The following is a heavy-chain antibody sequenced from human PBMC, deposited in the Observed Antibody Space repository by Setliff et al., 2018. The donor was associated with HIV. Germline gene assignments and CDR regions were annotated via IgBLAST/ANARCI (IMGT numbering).Heavy chain of an antibody. D-gene: IGHD7-27*01. CDR1: GASISSGGYY. Sequence: LTCTVSGASISSGGYYWNWIRQLPGKGLEWIGYILDSGSTYYNPSLRGRLSMSIDTSANQFSVELTSVTAADTALYFCARVPNWGSAPFAYDVWGLGTMVTVSS. CDR3: ARVPNWGSAPFAYDV. J-gene: IGHJ3*01. V-gene: IGHV4-31*03. CDR2: ILDSGST.